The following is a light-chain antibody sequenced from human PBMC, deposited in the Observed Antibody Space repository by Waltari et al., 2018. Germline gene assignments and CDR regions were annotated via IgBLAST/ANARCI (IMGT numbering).Light chain of an antibody. J-gene: IGLJ2*01. CDR1: SSNIGAAYD. CDR3: QSYDSSLSGVV. V-gene: IGLV1-40*01. Sequence: QSVLTQPPSVSGAPGQRVTISCTGSSSNIGAAYDEHWYQQLPGTAPKLLIYGNSNRPSGVPDRFSGSKSGTSASLAITGLQAEDEADYYCQSYDSSLSGVVFGGGTKLTVL. CDR2: GNS.